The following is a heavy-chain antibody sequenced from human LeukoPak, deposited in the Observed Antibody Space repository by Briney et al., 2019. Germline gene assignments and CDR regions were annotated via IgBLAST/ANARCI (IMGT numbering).Heavy chain of an antibody. CDR1: GGSFSGYY. D-gene: IGHD1-14*01. Sequence: SETLSLTCAVYGGSFSGYYWIWIRQPPGKGLEWIGSIYYSGSTYYNPSLKSRVTISVDTSKNQFSLKLSSVTAADTAVYYCARQPEWYRFDPWGQGTLVTVSS. J-gene: IGHJ5*02. V-gene: IGHV4-34*01. CDR3: ARQPEWYRFDP. CDR2: IYYSGST.